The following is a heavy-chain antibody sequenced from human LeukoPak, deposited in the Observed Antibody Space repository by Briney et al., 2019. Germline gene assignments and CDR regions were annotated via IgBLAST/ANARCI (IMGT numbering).Heavy chain of an antibody. J-gene: IGHJ6*02. CDR2: INPNSGGT. CDR1: GYTFTGYY. CDR3: AIGAAAGIHYYYGMDV. D-gene: IGHD6-13*01. Sequence: ASVKVSCTASGYTFTGYYMHWVRQAPGQGLEWMGWINPNSGGTNYAQKFQGRVTMTRDTSNSTAYMELSRLRSDDTAVYYCAIGAAAGIHYYYGMDVWGQGTTVTVSS. V-gene: IGHV1-2*02.